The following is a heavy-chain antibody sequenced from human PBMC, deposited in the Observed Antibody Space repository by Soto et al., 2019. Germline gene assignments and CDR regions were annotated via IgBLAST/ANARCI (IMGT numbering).Heavy chain of an antibody. CDR3: ARTLDYGHMDV. CDR1: GDSVRNQY. J-gene: IGHJ6*03. CDR2: IYRSGST. D-gene: IGHD3-16*01. Sequence: QVQMQESGPGLVKPSETLSLTCTVSGDSVRNQYWSWIRRPPGRGLEWIGYIYRSGSTKYNPSLKSRLTIPVETSKNRFSLKLSSVTAADTAVYYCARTLDYGHMDVWGKGTTVTVSS. V-gene: IGHV4-4*09.